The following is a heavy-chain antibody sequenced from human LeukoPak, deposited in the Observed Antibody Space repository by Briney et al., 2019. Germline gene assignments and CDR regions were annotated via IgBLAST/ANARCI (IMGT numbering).Heavy chain of an antibody. J-gene: IGHJ4*02. CDR1: GGSISSYY. Sequence: SETLSLTCTVSGGSISSYYWSWIRQPPGKGLEWIGYIYYSGSTNYNPSLKSRVTISVDTSKNRFSLKLSSVTAADTAVYYCASTSYYDILTGYYNFDYWGQGTLVTVSS. CDR3: ASTSYYDILTGYYNFDY. CDR2: IYYSGST. D-gene: IGHD3-9*01. V-gene: IGHV4-59*01.